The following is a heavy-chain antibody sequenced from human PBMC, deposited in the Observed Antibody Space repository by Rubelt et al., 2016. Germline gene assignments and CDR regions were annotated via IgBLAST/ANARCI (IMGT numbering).Heavy chain of an antibody. J-gene: IGHJ6*02. V-gene: IGHV3-74*01. Sequence: VQLVESGGGLVQPGGSLRLSCAASGFTFSSYWMHWVRQAPGKGLVWVSRINSDGSSTSYADFVKGRFTISRDNAKNTLYLQMTGLRADETAVYCCATGTMVRGACGMDVWGQGTTVTVSS. CDR2: INSDGSST. D-gene: IGHD3-10*01. CDR3: ATGTMVRGACGMDV. CDR1: GFTFSSYW.